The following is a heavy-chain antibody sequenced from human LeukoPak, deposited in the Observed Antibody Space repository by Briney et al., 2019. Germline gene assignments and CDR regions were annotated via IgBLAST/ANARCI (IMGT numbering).Heavy chain of an antibody. CDR1: GYTLTELS. D-gene: IGHD3-9*01. CDR3: ATAGYDILTGYSYYGMDV. V-gene: IGHV1-24*01. CDR2: FDPEDGET. Sequence: ASVKASCKVSGYTLTELSMHWVRQAPGKGLEWMGGFDPEDGETIYAQKFQGRVTMTEDTSTDTAYMELSSLRSEDTAVYYCATAGYDILTGYSYYGMDVWGQGTTVTVSS. J-gene: IGHJ6*02.